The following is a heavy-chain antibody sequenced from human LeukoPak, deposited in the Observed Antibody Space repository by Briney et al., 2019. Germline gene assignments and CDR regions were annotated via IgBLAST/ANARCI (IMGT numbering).Heavy chain of an antibody. CDR1: GFAFESYW. CDR2: IKQDGSEK. J-gene: IGHJ3*02. D-gene: IGHD2-8*02. CDR3: ARGSTGI. Sequence: GGSLRLSCAASGFAFESYWMSWVRQAPGKGLEWVANIKQDGSEKYYVDSVKGRFTISRDNAMNSLYLQMNSLRAEDTAVYYCARGSTGIWGQGTMVTVSS. V-gene: IGHV3-7*01.